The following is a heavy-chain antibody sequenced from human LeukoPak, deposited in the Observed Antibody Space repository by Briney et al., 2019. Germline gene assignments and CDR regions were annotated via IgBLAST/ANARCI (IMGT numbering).Heavy chain of an antibody. CDR3: ARPSGRNWNAFDI. CDR2: INYTGNT. V-gene: IGHV4-39*01. CDR1: GDSISSSPYF. Sequence: SETLSLTCTVSGDSISSSPYFCGWPRQPLGKGLEWIASINYTGNTYFNPSLQSRDAISVHTSKNQFSLKLSSLTAADTAVYSCARPSGRNWNAFDIWGQETMVTVSP. D-gene: IGHD1-14*01. J-gene: IGHJ3*02.